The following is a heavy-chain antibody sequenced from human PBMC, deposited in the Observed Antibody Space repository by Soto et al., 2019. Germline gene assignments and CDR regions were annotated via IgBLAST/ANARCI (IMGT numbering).Heavy chain of an antibody. V-gene: IGHV1-3*01. Sequence: ASVKVSCKASGYTFTSYAMHWVRQAPGQRLEWMGWINAGNGNTKYSQKFQGRDTITRDTSASTAYMELSSLRSEDTALFYCAREAFDIRPGHYYYYMDVWGEGTTVTVSS. D-gene: IGHD3-16*01. CDR3: AREAFDIRPGHYYYYMDV. CDR1: GYTFTSYA. CDR2: INAGNGNT. J-gene: IGHJ6*03.